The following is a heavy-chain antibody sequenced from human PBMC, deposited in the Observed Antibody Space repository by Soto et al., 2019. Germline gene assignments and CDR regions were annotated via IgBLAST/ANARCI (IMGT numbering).Heavy chain of an antibody. CDR2: ISSSSSYT. V-gene: IGHV3-11*06. Sequence: PGGSLRLSCAASGFTFSDYYMSWIRQDPGKGLEWVSYISSSSSYTNYADSVKGRFTISRDNAKNSLYLQMNSLRAEDTAVYYCARGRCSSTSCYTVNYYGMDVWGQGTTVTVSS. CDR3: ARGRCSSTSCYTVNYYGMDV. J-gene: IGHJ6*02. D-gene: IGHD2-2*02. CDR1: GFTFSDYY.